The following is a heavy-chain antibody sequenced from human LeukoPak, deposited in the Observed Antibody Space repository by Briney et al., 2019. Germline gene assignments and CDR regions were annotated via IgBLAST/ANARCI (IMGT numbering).Heavy chain of an antibody. CDR1: GYTFTSYG. V-gene: IGHV1-2*06. CDR3: ARDLPRYSSSSPADY. D-gene: IGHD6-6*01. CDR2: INPNSGGT. Sequence: ASVKVSCKASGYTFTSYGISWVRQAPGQGLEWIGRINPNSGGTNYAQKFQGRVTMTRDTSISTAYMELSRLRSDDTAVYYCARDLPRYSSSSPADYWGQGTLVTVSS. J-gene: IGHJ4*02.